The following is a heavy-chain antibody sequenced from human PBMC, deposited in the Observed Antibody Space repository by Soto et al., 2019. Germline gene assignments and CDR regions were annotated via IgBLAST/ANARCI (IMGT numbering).Heavy chain of an antibody. Sequence: SVKVSCKASGGTFSSYAISWVRQAPGQGLEWMGGVIPIFGTGNHAQKFQGRVTITADECTSTAYMQLSSVRSEETAVYYCARNPGIAVAGLYYFDYCGHVPPFTAPS. CDR1: GGTFSSYA. D-gene: IGHD6-19*01. CDR2: VIPIFGTG. CDR3: ARNPGIAVAGLYYFDY. J-gene: IGHJ4*01. V-gene: IGHV1-69*13.